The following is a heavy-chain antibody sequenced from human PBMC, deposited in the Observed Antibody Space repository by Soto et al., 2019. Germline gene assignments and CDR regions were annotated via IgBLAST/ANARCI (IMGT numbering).Heavy chain of an antibody. V-gene: IGHV3-74*01. Sequence: GGSLRLSCGASGFTLSHYWMHWVRQVPGRGLVWVARLNYDGSETHYADSVRGRFAISRDNAKNTVYLQMSNLRAEDTAIYYCVRDSTYYDILTGYYPGAFDIWGQGTMVTVSS. CDR3: VRDSTYYDILTGYYPGAFDI. J-gene: IGHJ3*02. CDR2: LNYDGSET. CDR1: GFTLSHYW. D-gene: IGHD3-9*01.